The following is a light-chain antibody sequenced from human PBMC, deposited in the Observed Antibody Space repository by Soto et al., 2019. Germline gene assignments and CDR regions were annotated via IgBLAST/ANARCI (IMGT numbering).Light chain of an antibody. CDR2: GAS. CDR3: HYYSSSSWT. Sequence: EIVLTQSPGTLSLSPGDGATLSCRASQSVDNMYLGWFQQKPGQAPRLLIYGASRRATGIPDTVSGSGSGTDFTLTITRLEPEDLAVYYCHYYSSSSWTLGQGTKVEIK. J-gene: IGKJ1*01. CDR1: QSVDNMY. V-gene: IGKV3-20*01.